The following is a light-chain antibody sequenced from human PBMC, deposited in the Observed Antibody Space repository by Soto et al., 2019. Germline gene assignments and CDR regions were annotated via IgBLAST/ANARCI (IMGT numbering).Light chain of an antibody. V-gene: IGLV2-14*01. CDR1: SSDVGGYNY. J-gene: IGLJ1*01. Sequence: QSVLTQPASVSGSPGQSITISCTGTSSDVGGYNYVSWYQQHPGKAPKLMIYEVSNRPSGVSNRFSGSKSGNTASLTISGLQAEDEADYYCSSYKSSRAYVFGIGTKVTVL. CDR3: SSYKSSRAYV. CDR2: EVS.